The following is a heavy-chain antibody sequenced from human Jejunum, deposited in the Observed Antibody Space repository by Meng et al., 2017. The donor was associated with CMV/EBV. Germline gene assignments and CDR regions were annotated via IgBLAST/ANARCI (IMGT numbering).Heavy chain of an antibody. V-gene: IGHV3-21*04. J-gene: IGHJ6*02. CDR3: ATVYDSYYHLSGLDV. D-gene: IGHD3-16*01. Sequence: VRQAPGRGLGWVSSIGKSWSFIESAGSVPGRFPLSGDISKTSLCLQMNSLRGEDTAIYYCATVYDSYYHLSGLDVWGQGTTVTVSS. CDR2: IGKSWSFI.